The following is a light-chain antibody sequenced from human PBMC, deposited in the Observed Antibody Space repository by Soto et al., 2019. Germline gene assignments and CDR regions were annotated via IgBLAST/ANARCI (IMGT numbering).Light chain of an antibody. Sequence: QSVLTQPPSSSGTPGQRVTISCSGSSSNIGSNTVTWYQQLPGTAPKLLIYSNNQRPSRVPDRFSGSKSGTSASLAISGLQTEDEADYYCAAWDDSLNVVFGGGTKLTVL. V-gene: IGLV1-44*01. CDR1: SSNIGSNT. J-gene: IGLJ2*01. CDR2: SNN. CDR3: AAWDDSLNVV.